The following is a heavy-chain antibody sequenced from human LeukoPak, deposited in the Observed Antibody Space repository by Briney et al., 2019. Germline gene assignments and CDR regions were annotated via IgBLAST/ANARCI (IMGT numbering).Heavy chain of an antibody. CDR3: ARGRGADYGGNSGYFDY. Sequence: GGSLRLSCAASGLTFSSYSMNWVRQAPGKGLEWVSSISSSSSYIYYADSVKGRFTISRDNAKNSLYLQMNSLRAEDTAVYYCARGRGADYGGNSGYFDYWGQGTLVTVSS. V-gene: IGHV3-21*01. CDR2: ISSSSSYI. J-gene: IGHJ4*02. D-gene: IGHD4-23*01. CDR1: GLTFSSYS.